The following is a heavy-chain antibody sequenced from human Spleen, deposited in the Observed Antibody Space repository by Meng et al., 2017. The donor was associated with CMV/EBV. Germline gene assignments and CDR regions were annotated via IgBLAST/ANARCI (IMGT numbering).Heavy chain of an antibody. CDR3: ARWFWSGHFDY. CDR2: IYSSGIT. Sequence: QVQLQGPGPGLVKPSQTLSLTCTVSGVSVTNYYWGWIRQSAGKGLEWIGRIYSSGITLYNPSFKSRVIMSVDTSKNQFSLKLSSVTAADTAVYYCARWFWSGHFDYWGQGTLVTVSS. J-gene: IGHJ4*02. CDR1: GVSVTNYY. V-gene: IGHV4-4*07. D-gene: IGHD3-3*01.